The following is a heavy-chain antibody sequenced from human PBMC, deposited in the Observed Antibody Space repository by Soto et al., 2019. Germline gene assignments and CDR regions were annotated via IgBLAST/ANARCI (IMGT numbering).Heavy chain of an antibody. J-gene: IGHJ4*02. CDR3: AKVTYYYYSSGYYTYYY. D-gene: IGHD3-22*01. CDR2: ISYDGSNK. CDR1: GFTFSSYG. V-gene: IGHV3-30*18. Sequence: GGSLRLSCAASGFTFSSYGVHWVRQAPGKGLEWVAVISYDGSNKQYADSVKGRFTISRDNSKNTLDLQMNSLRAEDTAVYYCAKVTYYYYSSGYYTYYYWGRGTLVTVSS.